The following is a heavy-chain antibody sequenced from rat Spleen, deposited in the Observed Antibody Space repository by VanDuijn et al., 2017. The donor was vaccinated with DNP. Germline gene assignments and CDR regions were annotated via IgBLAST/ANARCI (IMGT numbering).Heavy chain of an antibody. V-gene: IGHV2-27*01. CDR2: IQSGGST. CDR1: GFSLTSYH. D-gene: IGHD1-11*01. CDR3: AANYGGYSAPDY. J-gene: IGHJ2*01. Sequence: QVQLKESGPGLVQPSQTLSLTCTVSGFSLTSYHVHWVRQPPGKGLEWMGRIQSGGSTDYNSALKSRLSISRDTSKSQVFLKMNSLQTEDTGTYYCAANYGGYSAPDYWGQGVMVTVAS.